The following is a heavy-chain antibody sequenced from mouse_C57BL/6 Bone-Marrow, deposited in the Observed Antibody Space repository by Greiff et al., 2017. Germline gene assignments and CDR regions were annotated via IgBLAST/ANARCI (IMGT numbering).Heavy chain of an antibody. V-gene: IGHV1-26*01. D-gene: IGHD1-1*01. CDR3: ARKIYYYGSSYDFDY. CDR2: INPNNGGT. CDR1: GYTFTDYY. Sequence: VQLQQSGPELVKPGASVKISCKASGYTFTDYYMNWVKQSHGKSLEWIGDINPNNGGTSYNQKFKGKATLTVDKSSTTAYMELRSLTSEDSAVYYCARKIYYYGSSYDFDYWGQGTTLTVSS. J-gene: IGHJ2*01.